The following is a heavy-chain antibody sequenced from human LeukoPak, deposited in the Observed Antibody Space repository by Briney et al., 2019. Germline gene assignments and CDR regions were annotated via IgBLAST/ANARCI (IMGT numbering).Heavy chain of an antibody. J-gene: IGHJ3*02. D-gene: IGHD3-22*01. V-gene: IGHV1-8*03. CDR1: GYTFTSYD. CDR2: MNPNSGNT. CDR3: ARGPRQSRGYAFDI. Sequence: ASVKVSCKASGYTFTSYDINWVRQATGQGLEWMGWMNPNSGNTGYAQKFQGRVTITRNTSISTAYMELSSLRSEDTAVYYCARGPRQSRGYAFDIWGQGTMVTVSS.